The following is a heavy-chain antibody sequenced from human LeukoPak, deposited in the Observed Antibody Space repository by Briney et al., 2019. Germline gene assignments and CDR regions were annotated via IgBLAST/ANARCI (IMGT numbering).Heavy chain of an antibody. D-gene: IGHD3-9*01. Sequence: GGSLRLSCAASGFTFSNYCMHWVRQIPGKGLVWVSRICPDGTVTNYADSVKGRFTISRDNAKNMVFLQMNSLRAEDTAVYYCAKDVNRYFDWLSPYFDYWGQGTLVTVSS. J-gene: IGHJ4*02. CDR2: ICPDGTVT. CDR1: GFTFSNYC. V-gene: IGHV3-74*01. CDR3: AKDVNRYFDWLSPYFDY.